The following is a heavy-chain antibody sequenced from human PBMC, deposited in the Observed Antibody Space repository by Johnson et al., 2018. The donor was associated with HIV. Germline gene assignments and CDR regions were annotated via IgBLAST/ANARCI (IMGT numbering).Heavy chain of an antibody. J-gene: IGHJ3*02. CDR1: GFTVSGNY. V-gene: IGHV3-66*01. D-gene: IGHD3-10*01. Sequence: VESGGGLVQPGGSLKLSCAASGFTVSGNYMSWVRQAPGKGLEWASIIYSGGSTYYADSVKGRFTISRDNSKNTLYLQMNSLRAEDTAVYYCARYMVRGGDAFDIWGQGTMVTVSS. CDR3: ARYMVRGGDAFDI. CDR2: IYSGGST.